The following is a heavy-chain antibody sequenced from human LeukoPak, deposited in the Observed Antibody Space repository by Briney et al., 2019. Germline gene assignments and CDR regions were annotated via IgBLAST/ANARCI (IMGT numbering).Heavy chain of an antibody. V-gene: IGHV3-21*01. J-gene: IGHJ6*03. Sequence: GGSLRLSCAASGFTFSSYSMKWVRQAPGKGLEWVSSISSSSSYIYYADSVKGRFTISRDNAKNSLYLQMNSLRAEDTAVYYCARVSPRHYYMDVWGKGTTVTVTS. CDR2: ISSSSSYI. CDR1: GFTFSSYS. CDR3: ARVSPRHYYMDV.